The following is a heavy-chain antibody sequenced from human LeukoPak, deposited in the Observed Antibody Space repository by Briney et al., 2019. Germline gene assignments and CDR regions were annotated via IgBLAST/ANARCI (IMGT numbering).Heavy chain of an antibody. CDR3: AREAAYGDVGDY. V-gene: IGHV3-21*01. CDR2: ISSSSSYI. J-gene: IGHJ4*02. Sequence: PGGSLRLSCAASGFTFSGYSMNWVRQAPGKGLEWVSSISSSSSYIYYADSVKGRFTISRDNAKNSLYLQMNSLRAEDTAVYYCAREAAYGDVGDYWGQGTLVTVSS. D-gene: IGHD4-17*01. CDR1: GFTFSGYS.